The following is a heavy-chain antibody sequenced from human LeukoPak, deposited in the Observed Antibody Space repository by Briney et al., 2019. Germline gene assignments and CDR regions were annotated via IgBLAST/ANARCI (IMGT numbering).Heavy chain of an antibody. D-gene: IGHD5-12*01. J-gene: IGHJ4*02. Sequence: SETLSLTCAVYGGSLSGYYWSWIRQSPGKGLEWIGENNHSGSTNYNPSLKSRVTISVDTSKNQFSLKLSSVTAADTAVYYCARNSGYDRDFDYWGQGTLVTVSS. CDR3: ARNSGYDRDFDY. CDR2: NNHSGST. CDR1: GGSLSGYY. V-gene: IGHV4-34*01.